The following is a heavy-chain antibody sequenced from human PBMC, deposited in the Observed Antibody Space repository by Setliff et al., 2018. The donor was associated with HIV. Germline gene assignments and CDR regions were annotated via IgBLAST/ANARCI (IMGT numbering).Heavy chain of an antibody. CDR2: ISRAGFST. CDR1: GFIFSNNA. CDR3: VRDPIEGSPDYFDY. V-gene: IGHV3-23*01. J-gene: IGHJ4*02. D-gene: IGHD1-26*01. Sequence: GGSLRLSCAASGFIFSNNAMSWVRQAPGKGLEWVSAISRAGFSTYFADSVKGRFTISRDNSRNSLFLQMNNLRPEDTATYYCVRDPIEGSPDYFDYWGQGALVTVSS.